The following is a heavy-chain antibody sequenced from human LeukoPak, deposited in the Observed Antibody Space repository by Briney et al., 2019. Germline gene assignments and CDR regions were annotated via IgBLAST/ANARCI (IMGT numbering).Heavy chain of an antibody. V-gene: IGHV3-33*06. Sequence: GGSLRLSCVASGFPFSSYGMHWVRQAPGKGLEWVAVIWSVGGAEYYADSVKGRFTISRDNSKNMLFLQMNSLRAEDTAMYYCAKGTKPVMTIPDYWGQGILVTVSS. J-gene: IGHJ4*02. CDR3: AKGTKPVMTIPDY. CDR1: GFPFSSYG. D-gene: IGHD1/OR15-1a*01. CDR2: IWSVGGAE.